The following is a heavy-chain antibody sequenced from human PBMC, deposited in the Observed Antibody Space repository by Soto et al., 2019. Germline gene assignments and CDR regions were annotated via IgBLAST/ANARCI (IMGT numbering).Heavy chain of an antibody. D-gene: IGHD3-3*01. CDR3: ARGRLRFLEWFPYYYGMDV. CDR1: GGSISSGDYY. Sequence: PSETLSLTCTVSGGSISSGDYYWSWIRQPPGKGLEWIGYIYYSGSTYYNQSLKSRVTISVDTSKNQFSLKLSSVTAADTAVYYCARGRLRFLEWFPYYYGMDVWGQGTTVTVSS. V-gene: IGHV4-30-4*01. CDR2: IYYSGST. J-gene: IGHJ6*02.